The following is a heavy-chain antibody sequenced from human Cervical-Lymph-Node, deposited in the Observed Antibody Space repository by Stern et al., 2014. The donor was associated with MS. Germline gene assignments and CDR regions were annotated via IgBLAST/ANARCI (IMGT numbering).Heavy chain of an antibody. CDR2: IHPNSGGT. D-gene: IGHD3-3*01. V-gene: IGHV1-2*02. CDR1: GYIFTDYY. CDR3: ARGSGTAYDLRGDY. J-gene: IGHJ4*01. Sequence: QVQLVQSGAEARAPGASMKVSCKASGYIFTDYYLHWVRQAPGQGLEWLGWIHPNSGGTKYAPNFQGRVTMTRDTSISTAYMELRWLGSADTAVYYCARGSGTAYDLRGDYWGQGTLVTVSS.